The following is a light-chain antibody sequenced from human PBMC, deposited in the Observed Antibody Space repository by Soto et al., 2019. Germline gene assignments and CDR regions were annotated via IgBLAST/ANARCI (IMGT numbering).Light chain of an antibody. V-gene: IGKV1-5*03. Sequence: DIQMTQSPSTLSASVGDRVTITCRASQSISSWLAWYQQKPGKAPKLLIYKASSLESGVPSRFSGSGSGTEFTLTISSLQPDIFPTYYCKQYNILWTFAQGTKVKIK. CDR1: QSISSW. J-gene: IGKJ1*01. CDR2: KAS. CDR3: KQYNILWT.